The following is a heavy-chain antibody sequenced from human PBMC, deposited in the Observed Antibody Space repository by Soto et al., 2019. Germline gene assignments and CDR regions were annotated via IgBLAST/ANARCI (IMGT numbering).Heavy chain of an antibody. Sequence: ASVKVSCKAPGYTFTSYDINWVRQASGQGLEWMGWMNPNSGNTGYAQKFQGRVTMTRNTSISTAYMELSSLRSEDTAVYYCASSITMVRGVIINGNWFDPWGQGTLVTVSS. CDR1: GYTFTSYD. CDR3: ASSITMVRGVIINGNWFDP. CDR2: MNPNSGNT. D-gene: IGHD3-10*01. V-gene: IGHV1-8*01. J-gene: IGHJ5*02.